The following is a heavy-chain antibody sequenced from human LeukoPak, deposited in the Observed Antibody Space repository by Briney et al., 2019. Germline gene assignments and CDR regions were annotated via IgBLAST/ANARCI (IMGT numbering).Heavy chain of an antibody. D-gene: IGHD3-16*02. Sequence: PSETLSLTCAVYGGSFSGYYWSWIRQPPEKGLEWIGEINHSGSTNYNPSLKSRVTISVDTSKNQFSLKLSSVTAADTAVYYCARRRYDYVWGSYRYTYFDYWGQGTLVTVSS. V-gene: IGHV4-34*01. CDR2: INHSGST. CDR3: ARRRYDYVWGSYRYTYFDY. J-gene: IGHJ4*02. CDR1: GGSFSGYY.